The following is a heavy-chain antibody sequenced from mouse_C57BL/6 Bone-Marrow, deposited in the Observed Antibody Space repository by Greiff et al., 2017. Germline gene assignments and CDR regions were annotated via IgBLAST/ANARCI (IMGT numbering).Heavy chain of an antibody. CDR1: GFTFSSYG. V-gene: IGHV5-6*01. CDR3: ARHHAGIAY. J-gene: IGHJ3*01. Sequence: EVKLVESGGDLVKPGGSLKLSCAASGFTFSSYGMSWVRQTPDKRLEWVATISSGGSYTDYPDSVKGRFTISSDNAKNTLYLQMSSLKSEDTAMYSCARHHAGIAYWGQGTLVTVSA. CDR2: ISSGGSYT.